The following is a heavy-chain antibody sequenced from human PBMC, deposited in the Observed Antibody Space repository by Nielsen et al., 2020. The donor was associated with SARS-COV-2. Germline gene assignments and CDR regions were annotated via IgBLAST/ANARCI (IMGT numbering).Heavy chain of an antibody. Sequence: GGSLRLSCLGSGFTFGDYTMSWVRQAPGKGLEWVSSVSRNGDYTYYSDSVKGRFTISRDDSQSTLFLQMSWLRAEDTAVYYCANSDYGDYIFDLWGKGDLVTVSS. V-gene: IGHV3-23*01. CDR2: VSRNGDYT. CDR1: GFTFGDYT. CDR3: ANSDYGDYIFDL. D-gene: IGHD4-17*01. J-gene: IGHJ5*02.